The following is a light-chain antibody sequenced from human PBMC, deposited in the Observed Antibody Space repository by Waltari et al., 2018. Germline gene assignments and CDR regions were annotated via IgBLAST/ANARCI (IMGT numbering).Light chain of an antibody. J-gene: IGKJ5*01. V-gene: IGKV3-11*01. CDR1: QSVSNS. CDR2: DAS. Sequence: EVVLTQSPATLSLSPGERVTLSCRASQSVSNSLAWYRQKPGQAPSLLIYDASTRAAGIPGRFSGSGSGTDFTLTISSLEPEDFAVYYCQLRTGWPMTFGQGTRLEIK. CDR3: QLRTGWPMT.